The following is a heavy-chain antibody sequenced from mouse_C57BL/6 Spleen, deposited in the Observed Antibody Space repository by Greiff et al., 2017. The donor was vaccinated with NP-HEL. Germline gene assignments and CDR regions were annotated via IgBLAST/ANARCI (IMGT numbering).Heavy chain of an antibody. J-gene: IGHJ1*03. CDR1: GYTFTSYW. Sequence: QVQLQQPGAELVKPGASVKLSCKASGYTFTSYWMHWVKQRPGRGLEWIGRIDPNSGGTKYNEKFKSKATLTVDKPSSTAYMQLSSLTSEDSAVYDGARSTVVAPPYWYFEVWGTGTTVTVSS. V-gene: IGHV1-72*01. D-gene: IGHD1-1*01. CDR3: ARSTVVAPPYWYFEV. CDR2: IDPNSGGT.